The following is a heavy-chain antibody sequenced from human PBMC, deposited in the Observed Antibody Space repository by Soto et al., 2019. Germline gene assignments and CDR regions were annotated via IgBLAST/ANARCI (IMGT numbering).Heavy chain of an antibody. CDR1: GGTFSSYA. CDR3: ARDPGIAVAGTGWFDP. V-gene: IGHV1-69*13. CDR2: IIPIFGTA. J-gene: IGHJ5*02. D-gene: IGHD6-19*01. Sequence: SVKVSCKASGGTFSSYAISWVRQAPGEGLEWMGGIIPIFGTANYAQKFQGRVTITADESTSTAYMELSSLRSEDTAVYYCARDPGIAVAGTGWFDPWGQGPLVTVSS.